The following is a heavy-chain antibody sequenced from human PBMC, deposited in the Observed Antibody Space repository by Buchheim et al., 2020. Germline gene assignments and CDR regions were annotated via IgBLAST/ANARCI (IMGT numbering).Heavy chain of an antibody. J-gene: IGHJ4*02. Sequence: QVQLQESGPGLVKPSDTLSLTCVVSGYSISSSNWWGWIRQPPGKGLEWIGYIYYNGRTYYNPSLKSRVTMSVDTSKNQFSLKLSSVTAVDTAVYYCAKTSEGGSYLFPFDYWGQGTL. CDR1: GYSISSSNW. CDR3: AKTSEGGSYLFPFDY. D-gene: IGHD1-26*01. CDR2: IYYNGRT. V-gene: IGHV4-28*01.